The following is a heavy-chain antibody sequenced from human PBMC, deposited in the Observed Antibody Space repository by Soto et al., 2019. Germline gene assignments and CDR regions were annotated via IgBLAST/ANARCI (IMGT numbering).Heavy chain of an antibody. Sequence: QVQMVQSGAEVKLPGASLKVSCQASGYAFSYFGLCWVRLAPGHGLAWMGWISGHNGETNYAQKFQRRVTMTTDTSTRTAYIVMRSLRIDETAIYYCVRDLSVTVFGVVIAPFDYWGHGTPVTVSS. V-gene: IGHV1-18*01. D-gene: IGHD3-16*02. CDR3: VRDLSVTVFGVVIAPFDY. CDR2: ISGHNGET. J-gene: IGHJ4*01. CDR1: GYAFSYFG.